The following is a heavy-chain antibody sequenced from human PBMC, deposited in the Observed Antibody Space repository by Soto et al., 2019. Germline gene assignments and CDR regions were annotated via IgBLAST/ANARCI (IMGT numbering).Heavy chain of an antibody. J-gene: IGHJ6*02. V-gene: IGHV3-30*18. CDR2: ISYDGSHK. CDR3: AKRRGDHSNYSWGIDV. CDR1: GFTFRNYG. Sequence: QVQLVESGGGVVQPGRSLRLSCAASGFTFRNYGMHWVRQAPGKGLVWVTVISYDGSHKYYADSVKGRFTISSDNSKNTVYLEMNSLRDEDTAVYYCAKRRGDHSNYSWGIDVWGQGTTVTVSS. D-gene: IGHD4-4*01.